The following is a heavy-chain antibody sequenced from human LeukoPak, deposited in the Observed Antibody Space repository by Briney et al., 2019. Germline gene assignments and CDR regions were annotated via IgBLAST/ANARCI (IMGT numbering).Heavy chain of an antibody. V-gene: IGHV1-69*13. D-gene: IGHD5-18*01. CDR1: GGTFSNYA. Sequence: ASVKLSCTTSGGTFSNYAISWVRQALGQGLEWMGGIIPIFGTTHYAHRLQGRVTITADESTNTAYMDLSSLTSEDTAVYYCARALDTSMSTSGFFDSWGQGTLVTVSS. CDR2: IIPIFGTT. J-gene: IGHJ4*02. CDR3: ARALDTSMSTSGFFDS.